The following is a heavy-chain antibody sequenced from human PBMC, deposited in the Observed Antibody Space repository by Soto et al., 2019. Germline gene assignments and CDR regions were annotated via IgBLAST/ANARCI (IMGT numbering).Heavy chain of an antibody. CDR2: MNPNSGNT. CDR3: AREKTSYGMDV. V-gene: IGHV1-8*01. Sequence: ASVKVSCKASGYIFTSYAMHWVRQAPGQGLEWMGWMNPNSGNTGYAQKFQGRVIMTRNTSISTAYMELSSLRSEDTAVYYCAREKTSYGMDVWGQGTTVTVSS. CDR1: GYIFTSYA. J-gene: IGHJ6*02.